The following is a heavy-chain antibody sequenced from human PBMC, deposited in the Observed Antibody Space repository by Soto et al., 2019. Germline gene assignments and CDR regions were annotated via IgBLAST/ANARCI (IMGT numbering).Heavy chain of an antibody. D-gene: IGHD6-19*01. CDR3: ARDPVVGSGWLDYNLFDP. V-gene: IGHV3-23*01. CDR2: ISDSGST. CDR1: GVTVSSYG. Sequence: GGSLRLSCAASGVTVSSYGMSWVRQAPGEGLEWVSTISDSGSTYYTDSVKGRFTISRDNSKNTLYLQMNSLRAEDTAVYYCARDPVVGSGWLDYNLFDPWGQGSLVTVSS. J-gene: IGHJ5*02.